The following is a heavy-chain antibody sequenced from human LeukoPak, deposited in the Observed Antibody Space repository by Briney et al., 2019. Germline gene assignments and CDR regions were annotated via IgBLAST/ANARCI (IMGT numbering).Heavy chain of an antibody. CDR3: ARGEWEQEDFDY. CDR2: IWYDGSNK. CDR1: GFTFSSYG. J-gene: IGHJ4*02. V-gene: IGHV3-33*08. D-gene: IGHD1-26*01. Sequence: GRSLRLSCAASGFTFSSYGMHWVRQAPGKGLEWVAVIWYDGSNKYYADSVKGRFTISRDNSKSTLYLQMNSLRAEDTAVYYCARGEWEQEDFDYWGQGTLVTVSS.